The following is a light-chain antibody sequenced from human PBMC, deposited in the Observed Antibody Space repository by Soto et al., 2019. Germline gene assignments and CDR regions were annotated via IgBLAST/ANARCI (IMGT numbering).Light chain of an antibody. Sequence: EIVLTQSPATLSLSPGERATLSCRASQSVNSYLAWYQQKPGQAPRLLIFGASTRANGIPARFSGSGSGTELTLTISSLQSEDFAVYYCQQYNKWPPITFGQGTRLEIK. CDR3: QQYNKWPPIT. J-gene: IGKJ5*01. CDR1: QSVNSY. CDR2: GAS. V-gene: IGKV3-15*01.